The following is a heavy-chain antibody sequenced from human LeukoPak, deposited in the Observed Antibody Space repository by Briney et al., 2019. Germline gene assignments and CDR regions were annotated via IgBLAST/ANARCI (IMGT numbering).Heavy chain of an antibody. CDR2: IYYSGST. Sequence: EASETLSLTCTVSGGSISSSSYYWGWIRQPPGKGLEWIGSIYYSGSTYYNPSLKSRVTISVDTSKNQFSLKLSSVTAADTAVYYCARSFGEVSHFDFWGQGTQVTVSS. CDR1: GGSISSSSYY. V-gene: IGHV4-39*07. J-gene: IGHJ4*02. CDR3: ARSFGEVSHFDF. D-gene: IGHD3-10*01.